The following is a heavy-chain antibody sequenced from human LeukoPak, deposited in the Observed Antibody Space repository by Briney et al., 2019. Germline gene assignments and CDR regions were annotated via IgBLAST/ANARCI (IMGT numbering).Heavy chain of an antibody. CDR1: GYTFTTYA. Sequence: ASVKVSCKASGYTFTTYAMHWVRQAPGQRLEWMGWINAGNGNTKYSQKFQGRVTMTRDTSISTAYMDPSRLRSDDTAVYYCARTHSTAGGRVLRWFDPWGQGTLVTVSS. CDR2: INAGNGNT. CDR3: ARTHSTAGGRVLRWFDP. D-gene: IGHD4-23*01. J-gene: IGHJ5*02. V-gene: IGHV1-3*01.